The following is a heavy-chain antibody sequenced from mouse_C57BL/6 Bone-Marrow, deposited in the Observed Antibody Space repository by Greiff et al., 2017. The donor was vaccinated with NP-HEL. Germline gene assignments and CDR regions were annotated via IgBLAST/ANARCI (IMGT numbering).Heavy chain of an antibody. CDR1: GFTFSDFY. D-gene: IGHD2-4*01. J-gene: IGHJ4*01. CDR3: ARDYDYDGYYAMDY. V-gene: IGHV7-1*01. CDR2: SRNKANDYTT. Sequence: EVQRVESGGGLVQSGRSLRLSCATSGFTFSDFYMEWVRQAPGKGLEWIAASRNKANDYTTEYSASVKGRFIVSRDTSQSILYLQMNALRAEDTAIYYCARDYDYDGYYAMDYWGQGTSVTVSS.